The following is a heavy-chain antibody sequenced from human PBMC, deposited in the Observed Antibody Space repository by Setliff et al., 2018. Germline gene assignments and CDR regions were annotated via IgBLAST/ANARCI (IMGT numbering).Heavy chain of an antibody. J-gene: IGHJ4*02. CDR2: INPTGGST. D-gene: IGHD6-13*01. Sequence: ASVKVSCKASGYAFTSYYMHWVRQAPGQGLEWMGLINPTGGSTSYAQKFQGRVTMTRDTSTSTIYLELNSLTSDDTAVYYCARGGVAAAGRKGVFEYWGQGTLVTVPQ. CDR1: GYAFTSYY. CDR3: ARGGVAAAGRKGVFEY. V-gene: IGHV1-46*01.